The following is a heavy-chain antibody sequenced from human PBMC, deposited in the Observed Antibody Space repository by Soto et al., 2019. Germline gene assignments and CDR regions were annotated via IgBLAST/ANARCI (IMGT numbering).Heavy chain of an antibody. CDR2: IYHSGST. Sequence: SETLSLTCAVSGGSISSGGYSWSWIRQPPGKGLEWIGYIYHSGSTYYNPSLKSRVTISVDRSKNQFSLKLSSVTAADTALYYCSRAAGPMIGGGNWGQGTLVTVSS. CDR1: GGSISSGGYS. CDR3: SRAAGPMIGGGN. J-gene: IGHJ4*02. D-gene: IGHD2-21*01. V-gene: IGHV4-30-2*01.